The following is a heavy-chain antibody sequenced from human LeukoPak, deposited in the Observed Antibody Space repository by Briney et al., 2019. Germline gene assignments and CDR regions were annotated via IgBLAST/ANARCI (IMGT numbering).Heavy chain of an antibody. J-gene: IGHJ3*02. CDR3: ARHLDWAFDI. Sequence: GGSLRLSCAASGFTFSSYWMTWLRQAPGKGLEWVSNIKVDGSETYYVDSVKGRFTISIDNARNSLYLQMSSLRAEDTAVYYCARHLDWAFDIWGQGTMVTVSS. CDR2: IKVDGSET. CDR1: GFTFSSYW. D-gene: IGHD1-1*01. V-gene: IGHV3-7*03.